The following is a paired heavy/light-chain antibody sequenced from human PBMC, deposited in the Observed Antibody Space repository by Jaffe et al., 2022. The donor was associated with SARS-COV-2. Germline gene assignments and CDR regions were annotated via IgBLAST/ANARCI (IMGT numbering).Heavy chain of an antibody. Sequence: QGQLVQSGSELKEPGASVKVSCKASGYILTSHGLNWVRQARGQGLEWLGWINTYSGNPTYAQGFTGRFVFSLDTSVSTAYLQISSLRAEDTAVYYCARDLRSRGSYYMDVWGNGTTVTVSS. D-gene: IGHD1-1*01. J-gene: IGHJ6*03. V-gene: IGHV7-4-1*02. CDR1: GYILTSHG. CDR2: INTYSGNP. CDR3: ARDLRSRGSYYMDV.
Light chain of an antibody. CDR1: SSDIATYNY. CDR2: HVN. CDR3: NSYTSSSTWV. Sequence: QSALTQPASVSGSPGQSITISCTGTSSDIATYNYVSWYQQHPGKAPKLMIYHVNYRPSGVSNRFSGSKSGNTASLTISGLQAEDEADYYCNSYTSSSTWVFGGGTRLTVL. J-gene: IGLJ3*02. V-gene: IGLV2-14*01.